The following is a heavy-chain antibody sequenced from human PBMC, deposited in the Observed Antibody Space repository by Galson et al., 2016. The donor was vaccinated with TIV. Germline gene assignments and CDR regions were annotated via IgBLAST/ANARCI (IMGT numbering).Heavy chain of an antibody. Sequence: SVKVSCKASGYTFTHHALHWVRQAPGQSLEWMGCINAGNGYTKYSQMFQGRVTITRDTSPSTAYMELSSLSSEDTAVYYCARPPYCGGDCYKYDYWGQGTLVTVSS. D-gene: IGHD2-21*01. CDR1: GYTFTHHA. V-gene: IGHV1-3*01. CDR2: INAGNGYT. CDR3: ARPPYCGGDCYKYDY. J-gene: IGHJ4*02.